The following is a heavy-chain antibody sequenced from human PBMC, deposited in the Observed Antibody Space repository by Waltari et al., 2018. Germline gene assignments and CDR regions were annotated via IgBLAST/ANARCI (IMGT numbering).Heavy chain of an antibody. Sequence: QVQLQESGPGLVKPSQTLSLTCTVSGGSISSGSYYWSWIRQPAGKGLEWLGRIYTSGGTNYNPSLKSRVTISVDTAKNQFSLKLSSVTAADTAVYYCAGRHSGSYWGYFDYWGQGTLVTVSS. D-gene: IGHD1-26*01. CDR1: GGSISSGSYY. CDR3: AGRHSGSYWGYFDY. CDR2: IYTSGGT. V-gene: IGHV4-61*02. J-gene: IGHJ4*02.